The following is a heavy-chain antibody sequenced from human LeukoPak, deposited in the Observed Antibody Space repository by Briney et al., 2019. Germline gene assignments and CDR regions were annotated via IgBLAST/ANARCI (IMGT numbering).Heavy chain of an antibody. CDR1: GYTFTSYG. Sequence: ASVKVSCKASGYTFTSYGISWVRQAPGQGLEWKGWISAYNGNTNYAQKLQGRVTITRNTSISTAYMELSSLRSEDTAVYYCARDNDSRDPPHFDYWGQGTLVTVSS. CDR3: ARDNDSRDPPHFDY. CDR2: ISAYNGNT. D-gene: IGHD3-16*01. J-gene: IGHJ4*02. V-gene: IGHV1-18*01.